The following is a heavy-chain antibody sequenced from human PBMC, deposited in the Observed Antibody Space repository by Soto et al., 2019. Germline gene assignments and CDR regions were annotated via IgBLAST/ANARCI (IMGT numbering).Heavy chain of an antibody. Sequence: GGSLRLSCAASGFTFSDYYMSWIRQAPGKGLEWVSYISSSSSYTNYADSLKGRFTISRDNAKNSLYLQMNSLRAEDTAVYYCAAGGPYYYYYMDVWGKGTTVTVSS. CDR3: AAGGPYYYYYMDV. J-gene: IGHJ6*03. CDR1: GFTFSDYY. CDR2: ISSSSSYT. V-gene: IGHV3-11*06. D-gene: IGHD3-16*01.